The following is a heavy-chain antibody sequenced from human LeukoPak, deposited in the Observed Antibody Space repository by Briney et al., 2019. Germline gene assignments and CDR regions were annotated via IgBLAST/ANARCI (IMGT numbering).Heavy chain of an antibody. Sequence: ASVKVSCKASGYTFTSYDINWVRQATGQGLEWMGWINPNSGGTNYAQKFQGRVTMTRDTSISTAYMELSRLRSDDTAVYYCARYCSSTSCYTGNDAFDIWGQGTMVTVSS. J-gene: IGHJ3*02. CDR3: ARYCSSTSCYTGNDAFDI. CDR1: GYTFTSYD. CDR2: INPNSGGT. V-gene: IGHV1-2*02. D-gene: IGHD2-2*02.